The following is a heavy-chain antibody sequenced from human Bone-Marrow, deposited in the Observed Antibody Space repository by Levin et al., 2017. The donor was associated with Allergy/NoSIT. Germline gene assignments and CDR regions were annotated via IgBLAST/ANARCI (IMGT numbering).Heavy chain of an antibody. CDR2: IGRGGSRK. J-gene: IGHJ4*02. CDR3: ARSPPGEDSWSGYSPKFYIDV. CDR1: GFNFGAYE. Sequence: GESLKISCATSGFNFGAYEINWVRQAPGKGLEWVSQIGRGGSRKFYADSVKGRFAISRDNARESVALHMNHLRPDDTGLYYCARSPPGEDSWSGYSPKFYIDVWGQGTRVTISS. D-gene: IGHD3-3*01. V-gene: IGHV3-48*03.